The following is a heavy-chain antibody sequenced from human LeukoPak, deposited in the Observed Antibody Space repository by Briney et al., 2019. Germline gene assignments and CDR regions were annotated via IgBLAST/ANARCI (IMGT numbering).Heavy chain of an antibody. J-gene: IGHJ4*02. Sequence: SQTLSLTCAISGDSVSSNSAAWNWIRQSPSRGLEWLGRTYYRSRWYYDYALSVKSRITINPDTSKNRFSLQLNSVTPEDTAVYYCARWHDPYSTSSHFDYWGQGTLVTVSS. D-gene: IGHD6-6*01. V-gene: IGHV6-1*01. CDR3: ARWHDPYSTSSHFDY. CDR2: TYYRSRWYY. CDR1: GDSVSSNSAA.